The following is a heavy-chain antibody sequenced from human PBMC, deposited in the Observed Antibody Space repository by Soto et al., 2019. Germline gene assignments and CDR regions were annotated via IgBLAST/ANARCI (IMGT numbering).Heavy chain of an antibody. D-gene: IGHD2-15*01. Sequence: SETLSLTCTVSGGSISSGGYYWSWIRQHPGKGLEWIGYINSSGSTYYNPSLKSRVTISVDTSKNQFSLKLSSVTAADTAVYYCARDKFVVTATNYFYCMDVWGQGTTVTVSS. CDR3: ARDKFVVTATNYFYCMDV. CDR2: INSSGST. J-gene: IGHJ6*02. CDR1: GGSISSGGYY. V-gene: IGHV4-31*03.